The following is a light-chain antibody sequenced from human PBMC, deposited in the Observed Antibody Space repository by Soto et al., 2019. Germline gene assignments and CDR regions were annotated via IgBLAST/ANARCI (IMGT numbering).Light chain of an antibody. Sequence: SYELTQPPSVSVSPGQTASITCSGDKLGDKYACWYQQKPGQSPVLVIYQVSKRPSGIPERFSGSNSGNTATLTISGTQAMDEADYYCQAWDSSTASLFGGGTKLTVL. CDR3: QAWDSSTASL. CDR2: QVS. V-gene: IGLV3-1*01. J-gene: IGLJ2*01. CDR1: KLGDKY.